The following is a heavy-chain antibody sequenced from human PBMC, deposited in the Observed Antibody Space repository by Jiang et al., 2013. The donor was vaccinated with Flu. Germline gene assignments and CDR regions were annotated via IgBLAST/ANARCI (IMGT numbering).Heavy chain of an antibody. CDR2: TIHGGAT. D-gene: IGHD6-19*01. CDR1: SHPSRSFS. CDR3: SRGGVAVAGSPVVYGSPLDV. V-gene: IGHV4-34*01. J-gene: IGHJ6*02. Sequence: LLKPSETLVPHLHCLWSHPSRSFSWHWIRQAPGQGLEWIGETIHGGATRYNPSLENRVIISVDTSRSRLSLSLTAVTAADTAVYFCSRGGVAVAGSPVVYGSPLDVWGHGTTVAVS.